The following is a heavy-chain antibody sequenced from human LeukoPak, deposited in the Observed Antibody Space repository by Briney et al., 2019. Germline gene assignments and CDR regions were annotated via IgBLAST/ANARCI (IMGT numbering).Heavy chain of an antibody. J-gene: IGHJ3*01. Sequence: PGGSLRLSCAASGFTFSSYEMNWVRQAPGKGLEWVSYISSTSTYTNYADSVKGRFTISRDNAKNSLYLQMNSLRAEDTAIYYCARDIQLSTWGLGTMVTVSS. D-gene: IGHD5-24*01. V-gene: IGHV3-48*03. CDR3: ARDIQLST. CDR1: GFTFSSYE. CDR2: ISSTSTYT.